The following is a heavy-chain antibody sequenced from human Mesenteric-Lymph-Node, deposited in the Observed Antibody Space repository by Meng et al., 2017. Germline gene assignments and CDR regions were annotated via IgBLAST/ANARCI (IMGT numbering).Heavy chain of an antibody. V-gene: IGHV4-34*01. J-gene: IGHJ4*02. CDR1: GGSFSGYY. CDR3: AREGRSHQVGVSVY. D-gene: IGHD2-21*01. CDR2: INHSGST. Sequence: QGQLQQGGAGLLKPSETLSLTCAVYGGSFSGYYWSWIRQPPGKGLEWIGEINHSGSTNYNPSLKSRVTISVDTSKNQFSLKLRFVTAADTAVYYCAREGRSHQVGVSVYWGQGNLVTVSS.